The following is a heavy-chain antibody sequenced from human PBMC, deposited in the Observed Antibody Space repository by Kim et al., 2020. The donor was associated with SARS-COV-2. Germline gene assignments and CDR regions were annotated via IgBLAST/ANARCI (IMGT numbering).Heavy chain of an antibody. CDR2: ISGDGDST. V-gene: IGHV3-43*02. J-gene: IGHJ4*01. Sequence: GGSLRLSCAASGFTFEDYAMHWVLQVPGKSLEWVSLISGDGDSTSYADSVKGRFTISRDNSKNSLYLRMNSLRNEDYALYYCAKMSRGSGWPHSFDSWG. CDR3: AKMSRGSGWPHSFDS. CDR1: GFTFEDYA. D-gene: IGHD6-19*01.